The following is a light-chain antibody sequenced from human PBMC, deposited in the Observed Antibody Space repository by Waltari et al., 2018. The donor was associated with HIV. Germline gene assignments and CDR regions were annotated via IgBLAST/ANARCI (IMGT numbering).Light chain of an antibody. Sequence: QSALTQPASVSGSPGQSITIPCTGTSSDVGRYNLVSWYQQHPGKAPKLMIYEGSKRPSGFSNRFSGSKSGSTASLTISGLQAEDEAGYYCCSYAGSSPVLFGGGTKLTVL. J-gene: IGLJ2*01. CDR1: SSDVGRYNL. CDR3: CSYAGSSPVL. CDR2: EGS. V-gene: IGLV2-23*01.